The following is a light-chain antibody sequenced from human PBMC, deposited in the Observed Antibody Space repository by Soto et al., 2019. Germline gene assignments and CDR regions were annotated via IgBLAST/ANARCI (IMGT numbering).Light chain of an antibody. V-gene: IGKV3-20*01. CDR3: RQYGSTPFA. J-gene: IGKJ3*01. CDR2: GAS. Sequence: EIVLTQSPGTLSLSPGDRATLSCRASQSVSTNYLAWYQQKLGQAPRLLIYGASSRATGIPDRFSGNGSGTDFTLTISRLEPEDFAVYYCRQYGSTPFAFGPGTKLDIK. CDR1: QSVSTNY.